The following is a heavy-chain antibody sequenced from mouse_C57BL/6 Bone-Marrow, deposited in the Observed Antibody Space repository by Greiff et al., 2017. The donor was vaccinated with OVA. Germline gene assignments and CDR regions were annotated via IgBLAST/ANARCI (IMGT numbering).Heavy chain of an antibody. CDR1: GYAFSSSW. D-gene: IGHD1-1*01. V-gene: IGHV1-82*01. CDR2: IYPGDGDT. J-gene: IGHJ2*01. Sequence: ESGPELVKPGASVKISCKASGYAFSSSWMNWVKQRPGKGLEWIGRIYPGDGDTNYNGKFKGKATLTADKSSSTAYMQLSSLTSEDSAVYFCVYYYGSSYWGQGTTLTVSS. CDR3: VYYYGSSY.